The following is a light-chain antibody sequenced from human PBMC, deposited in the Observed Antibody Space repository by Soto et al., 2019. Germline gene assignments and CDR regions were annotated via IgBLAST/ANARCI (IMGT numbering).Light chain of an antibody. CDR1: QDITNY. CDR2: DAS. V-gene: IGKV1-33*01. Sequence: DIQMTQSPSSLSASVGDRVTITCQASQDITNYLNWYQQKPGRAPRLLLYDASSLETGVPSRFSGSGSGTDFTLTISSLQPDDFATYYCQQYNSYSWTFGQGTKVEIK. J-gene: IGKJ1*01. CDR3: QQYNSYSWT.